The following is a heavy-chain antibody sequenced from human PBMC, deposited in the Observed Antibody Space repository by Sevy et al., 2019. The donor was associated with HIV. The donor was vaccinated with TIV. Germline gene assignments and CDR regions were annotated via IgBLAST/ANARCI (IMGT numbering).Heavy chain of an antibody. CDR3: AREGAAAGRDAFDI. Sequence: GGSLRLSCAASGFTFSSYDMHWVRQATGKGLEWVSAIGTAGDTYYPGSVKGRFTISRENAKNSLYLQMNSLRAGDTVVYYCAREGAAAGRDAFDIWGQRTMVTVSS. V-gene: IGHV3-13*01. CDR1: GFTFSSYD. J-gene: IGHJ3*02. D-gene: IGHD6-13*01. CDR2: IGTAGDT.